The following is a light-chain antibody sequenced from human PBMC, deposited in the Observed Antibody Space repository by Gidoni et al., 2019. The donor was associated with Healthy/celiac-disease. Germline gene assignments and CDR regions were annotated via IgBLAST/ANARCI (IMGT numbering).Light chain of an antibody. Sequence: SYELTQPPSVSVSPGQTASITCSGDKLGDKYACWYQQKPGQSPVLVIYQDSKRPSGIPERFSGSNSGNTATLTISGTQAMDEADYYCQAWDIITALFGGGTKLTVL. V-gene: IGLV3-1*01. J-gene: IGLJ2*01. CDR3: QAWDIITAL. CDR2: QDS. CDR1: KLGDKY.